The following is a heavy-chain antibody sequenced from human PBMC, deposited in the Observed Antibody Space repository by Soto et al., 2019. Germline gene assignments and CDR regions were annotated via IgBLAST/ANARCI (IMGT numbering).Heavy chain of an antibody. Sequence: ASVKVSCKASGYTFTGYDINWVRQATGQGLEWMGWMNPNSGNTGYAQKFQGRVTMTRNTSISTAYMELSSLRSEDTAVYYCARGAYCISTSCNYGMDVWGQGNPGHRL. CDR3: ARGAYCISTSCNYGMDV. CDR2: MNPNSGNT. J-gene: IGHJ6*02. V-gene: IGHV1-8*01. D-gene: IGHD2-2*01. CDR1: GYTFTGYD.